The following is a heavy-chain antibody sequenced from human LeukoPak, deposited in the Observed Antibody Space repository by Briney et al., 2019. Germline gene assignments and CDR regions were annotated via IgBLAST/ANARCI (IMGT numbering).Heavy chain of an antibody. CDR1: GFSLSTSGAG. J-gene: IGHJ5*02. CDR2: LYWDDDK. CDR3: ARSYSDYDYFNNWFDP. D-gene: IGHD5-12*01. Sequence: SGPTLVNPTQTLTLTCTFSGFSLSTSGAGVTWIRQPPGQALERLALLYWDDDKRYSPSLKSRLTISKDTSKNQVVLTTTNMDPVDTATYYCARSYSDYDYFNNWFDPWGQGTLVTVS. V-gene: IGHV2-5*02.